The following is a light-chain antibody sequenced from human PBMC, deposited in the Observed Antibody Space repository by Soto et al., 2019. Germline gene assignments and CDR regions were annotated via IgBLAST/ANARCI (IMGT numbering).Light chain of an antibody. Sequence: PGVTATLSCRASQSVSSNLAWYQQKPGQAPRLLIYGASTRATGIPARFSGSGSGTEFTLTISSLQSEDFAVYYCQQYNNWRVTFGQGTKVDIK. CDR3: QQYNNWRVT. J-gene: IGKJ1*01. CDR1: QSVSSN. V-gene: IGKV3-15*01. CDR2: GAS.